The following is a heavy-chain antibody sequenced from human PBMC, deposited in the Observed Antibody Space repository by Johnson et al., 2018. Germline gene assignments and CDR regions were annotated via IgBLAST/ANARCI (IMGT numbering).Heavy chain of an antibody. Sequence: QVQLVESGAEVKKPGASVKISCKASGYTFTNYAIHWVRQAPGQRLEWMGWISAGNGNTKYSQKFQGRVTITRDTSARTAYRELSSLRSEDTAVYYCASWVGDRFDYWGQGTLVTVSS. CDR1: GYTFTNYA. V-gene: IGHV1-3*01. CDR3: ASWVGDRFDY. CDR2: ISAGNGNT. D-gene: IGHD2-21*02. J-gene: IGHJ4*02.